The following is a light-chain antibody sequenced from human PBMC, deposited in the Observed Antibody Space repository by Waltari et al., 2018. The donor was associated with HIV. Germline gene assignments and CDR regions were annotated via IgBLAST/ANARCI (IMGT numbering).Light chain of an antibody. CDR2: GNT. CDR3: QSYDRRLSASL. CDR1: SSNPRAGSD. V-gene: IGLV1-40*01. Sequence: QSVLTQPPSVSGAPGQRVTISCPGTSSNPRAGSDVAWYQQVPGTAPKLLIYGNTNRPSGVSDRFSASKSGTSASLAITGLQAEDEADYYCQSYDRRLSASLFGGGTTLTVL. J-gene: IGLJ2*01.